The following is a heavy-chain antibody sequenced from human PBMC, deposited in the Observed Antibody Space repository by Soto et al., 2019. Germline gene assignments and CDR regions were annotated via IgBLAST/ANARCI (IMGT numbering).Heavy chain of an antibody. CDR1: GFNVGDKF. D-gene: IGHD2-15*01. CDR2: LYIGGNT. CDR3: AKDGGYCSGGSCYLPDYFDY. Sequence: PGGSLRLSCEASGFNVGDKFINWVRQAPGKGLEWVSVLYIGGNTYYADSVKGRFTISRDNSKNTLYLQMNSLRAEDTAVYYCAKDGGYCSGGSCYLPDYFDYWGQGTLVPVSS. V-gene: IGHV3-53*01. J-gene: IGHJ4*02.